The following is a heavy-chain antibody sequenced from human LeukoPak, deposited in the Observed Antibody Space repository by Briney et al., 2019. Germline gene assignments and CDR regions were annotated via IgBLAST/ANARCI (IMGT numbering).Heavy chain of an antibody. Sequence: SETLSLTCAVYGVSFSGYYWSWLRQPPGKGLEWLGEINHSGSTNYNPSLKSRVTISVDTSKNQFSLKLSSVTAADTAVYYCASQGKDCSGGSCYSGVRYFDYWAREPWSPSPQ. J-gene: IGHJ4*02. CDR1: GVSFSGYY. D-gene: IGHD2-15*01. V-gene: IGHV4-34*01. CDR2: INHSGST. CDR3: ASQGKDCSGGSCYSGVRYFDY.